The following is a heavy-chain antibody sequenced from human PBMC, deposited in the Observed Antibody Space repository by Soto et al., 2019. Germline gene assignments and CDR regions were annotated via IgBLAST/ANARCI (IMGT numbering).Heavy chain of an antibody. D-gene: IGHD2-15*01. Sequence: QVQLVQSGAEVKKPGASVKVSCKASGYIFISYYMHWVRQAPGQGLEWMGIINPSGGSTSYAQKFHGRVTMTRDTATSTVYMELSSLTSEDTAVYYCARDSQGVVLFDLWGQGTPVTVSS. V-gene: IGHV1-46*01. CDR1: GYIFISYY. CDR3: ARDSQGVVLFDL. CDR2: INPSGGST. J-gene: IGHJ4*02.